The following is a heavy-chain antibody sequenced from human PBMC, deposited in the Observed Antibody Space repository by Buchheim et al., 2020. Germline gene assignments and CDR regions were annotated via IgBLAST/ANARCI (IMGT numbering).Heavy chain of an antibody. V-gene: IGHV3-30*18. CDR3: AKDRDTMVRGVILDY. CDR2: ISYDGSNK. D-gene: IGHD3-10*01. Sequence: QVQLVESGGGVVQPGRSLRLSCAASGFTFSSYGMHWVRQAPGKGLEWVAVISYDGSNKYYADSVKGRLTISRDNSKNTMYLQMNSLRAEDTAVYYCAKDRDTMVRGVILDYWGQGTL. J-gene: IGHJ4*02. CDR1: GFTFSSYG.